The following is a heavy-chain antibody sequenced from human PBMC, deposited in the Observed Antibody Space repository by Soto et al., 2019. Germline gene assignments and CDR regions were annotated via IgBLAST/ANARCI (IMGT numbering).Heavy chain of an antibody. CDR1: GGTFSSYA. D-gene: IGHD5-18*01. J-gene: IGHJ6*02. Sequence: QVQLVQSGAEVKKPGSSVKVSCKASGGTFSSYAISWVRQAPGQGLEWMGGIIPIFGTANYAQKFQGRVTITADKSTSTAYMELSSLRSEDTAVYYCARDVDTAMVGYYYYGMDVWGQGTTVTVSS. CDR2: IIPIFGTA. V-gene: IGHV1-69*06. CDR3: ARDVDTAMVGYYYYGMDV.